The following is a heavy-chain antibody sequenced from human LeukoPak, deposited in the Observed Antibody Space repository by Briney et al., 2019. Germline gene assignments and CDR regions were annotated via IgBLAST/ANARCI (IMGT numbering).Heavy chain of an antibody. D-gene: IGHD3-22*01. Sequence: PGGSLRLSCAASGFTFSSYSMNWVRQAPGKGLEWVSSISCSSSYIYYADSVKGRFTISRDNAKNSLYLQMDSLRAEDTAVYYCARDLEYYYDSGGYYGFDYWGQGTLVTVSS. CDR1: GFTFSSYS. CDR3: ARDLEYYYDSGGYYGFDY. CDR2: ISCSSSYI. V-gene: IGHV3-21*01. J-gene: IGHJ4*02.